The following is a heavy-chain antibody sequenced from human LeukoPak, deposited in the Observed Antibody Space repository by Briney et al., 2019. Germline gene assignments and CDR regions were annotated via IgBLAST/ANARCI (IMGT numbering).Heavy chain of an antibody. D-gene: IGHD3-3*01. J-gene: IGHJ3*02. CDR1: GGSISSYY. CDR3: ARVNIPPGYYDFWSGYYTGAFDI. CDR2: IYYSGST. V-gene: IGHV4-59*08. Sequence: PSETLSLTCTVSGGSISSYYWSWIRQPPGKGLEWIGYIYYSGSTNYNPSLKSRVTISVDTSKNQFSLKLSSVTAADTAVYYCARVNIPPGYYDFWSGYYTGAFDIWGQGTMVTVSS.